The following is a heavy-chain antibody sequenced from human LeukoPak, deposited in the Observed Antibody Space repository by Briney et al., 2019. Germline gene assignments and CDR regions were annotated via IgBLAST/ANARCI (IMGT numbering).Heavy chain of an antibody. J-gene: IGHJ5*02. Sequence: ASVKVSCKASGYTFTSYYMHWVRQAPGQGLEWMGIINPSGGSTSYAQKFQGRVTMTRDMSTSTVYMELSSLRSEDTAVYYCARVVFGSSRNDNSNGDNWFDPWGQGTLVTVSS. CDR1: GYTFTSYY. D-gene: IGHD4-11*01. CDR2: INPSGGST. CDR3: ARVVFGSSRNDNSNGDNWFDP. V-gene: IGHV1-46*01.